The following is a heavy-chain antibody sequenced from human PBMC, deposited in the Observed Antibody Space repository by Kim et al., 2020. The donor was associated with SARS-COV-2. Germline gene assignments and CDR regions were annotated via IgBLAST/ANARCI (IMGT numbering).Heavy chain of an antibody. CDR3: ARLLGAGSSTIFGVVIIPDAFDI. CDR1: GGSISSSSYY. D-gene: IGHD3-3*01. CDR2: IYYSGST. V-gene: IGHV4-39*01. Sequence: SETLSLTCTVSGGSISSSSYYWGWIRQPPGKGLEWIGSIYYSGSTYYNPSLKSRVTISVDTSKNQFSLKLSPVTAADTALYYCARLLGAGSSTIFGVVIIPDAFDIWGQGTMVTVSS. J-gene: IGHJ3*02.